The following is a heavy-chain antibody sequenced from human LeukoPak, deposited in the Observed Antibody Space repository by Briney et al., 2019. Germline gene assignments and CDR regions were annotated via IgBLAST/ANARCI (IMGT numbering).Heavy chain of an antibody. V-gene: IGHV3-30-3*01. J-gene: IGHJ4*02. CDR2: ISYDGSNK. Sequence: PGRSLRLSCAASGFTFSSYAMHWVRQAPGKGLEWVAVISYDGSNKYYADSVKGRFTISSDNSKNTQFLQMNSLRVEDTAMYYCAKEGESGYSGGFDYWGQGTLVTVSS. D-gene: IGHD3-3*01. CDR3: AKEGESGYSGGFDY. CDR1: GFTFSSYA.